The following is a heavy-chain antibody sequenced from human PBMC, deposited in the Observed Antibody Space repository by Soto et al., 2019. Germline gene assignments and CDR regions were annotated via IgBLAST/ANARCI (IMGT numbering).Heavy chain of an antibody. V-gene: IGHV4-59*01. Sequence: PSETLSLTCTVSGGSISSYYWSWTRQPPGKGLEWIGYIYYSGSTNYNPSLKSRVTISVDTSKNQFSLKLSSVTAADTAVYYCARERRSSWYYYGMDVWGQGTTVTVSS. D-gene: IGHD6-13*01. CDR2: IYYSGST. J-gene: IGHJ6*02. CDR3: ARERRSSWYYYGMDV. CDR1: GGSISSYY.